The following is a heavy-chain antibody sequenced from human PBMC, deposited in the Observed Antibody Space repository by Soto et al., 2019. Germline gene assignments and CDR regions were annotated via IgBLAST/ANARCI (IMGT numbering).Heavy chain of an antibody. D-gene: IGHD6-19*01. CDR1: GFTFSSYT. J-gene: IGHJ4*02. CDR2: ISSSSSPI. V-gene: IGHV3-48*01. CDR3: ARVSSGWGHFDS. Sequence: GGSLRLSCAASGFTFSSYTMNWVRQAPGKGLEWVSYISSSSSPIYYADSVKGRFTISRDNAKNSLYLQMNSLRGEDTAVYYCARVSSGWGHFDSWGQGALVTVSS.